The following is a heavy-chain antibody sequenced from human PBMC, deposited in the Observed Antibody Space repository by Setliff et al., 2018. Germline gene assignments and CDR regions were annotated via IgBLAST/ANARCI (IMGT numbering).Heavy chain of an antibody. V-gene: IGHV1-8*02. Sequence: ASVKVSCKASGYTFTSYDINWVRQATGQGLEWMGWMNPNSGNTGYAQKFQGRVTMTRNTSISTAYMELSSLRSEDTAVYYCARGDSSSWYPVTWGQGTLVTVSS. CDR1: GYTFTSYD. CDR3: ARGDSSSWYPVT. D-gene: IGHD6-13*01. J-gene: IGHJ5*02. CDR2: MNPNSGNT.